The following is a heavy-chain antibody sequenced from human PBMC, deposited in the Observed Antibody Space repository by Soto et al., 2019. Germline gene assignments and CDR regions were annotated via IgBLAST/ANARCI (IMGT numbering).Heavy chain of an antibody. CDR2: IGAGDGKT. J-gene: IGHJ4*02. CDR1: GYTFTSYA. V-gene: IGHV1-3*01. CDR3: VRDYASDSGVHLDF. Sequence: ASVKVSCKASGYTFTSYAMNWVRQAPGQRLEWMGWIGAGDGKTYYSQNFQGRVTITKDTSASTVYMELSSLVSEDTAVYYCVRDYASDSGVHLDFWGQGTLVTVSS. D-gene: IGHD3-22*01.